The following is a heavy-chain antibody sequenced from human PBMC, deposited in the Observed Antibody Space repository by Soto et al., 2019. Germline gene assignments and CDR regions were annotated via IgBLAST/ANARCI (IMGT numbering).Heavy chain of an antibody. CDR1: GFTFSSYA. CDR2: ISYDGSNK. J-gene: IGHJ4*02. V-gene: IGHV3-30-3*01. Sequence: QVQLVESGGGVVQPGRSLRLSCAASGFTFSSYAMHWVRQAPGKGLEWVAVISYDGSNKYYADSVKGRFTISRDNSKTTLYLQMNSLRAEDTAVYYCARVRDSGSFLFDYWGQGTLVTVSS. D-gene: IGHD1-26*01. CDR3: ARVRDSGSFLFDY.